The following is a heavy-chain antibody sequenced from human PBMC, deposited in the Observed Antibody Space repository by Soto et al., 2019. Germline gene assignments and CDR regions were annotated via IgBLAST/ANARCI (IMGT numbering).Heavy chain of an antibody. Sequence: EVQLLESGGGLVQPGGSLRLSCAASGFTFSSYAMSWVRQAPGKGLEWVSAISGSGGSTYYADSVKGRFTISRDNSKNTLYLQMNSLRAEDTVVYYCAKDPITGTVGYNWFDPWGQGTLVTVSS. CDR2: ISGSGGST. J-gene: IGHJ5*02. CDR3: AKDPITGTVGYNWFDP. D-gene: IGHD1-7*01. CDR1: GFTFSSYA. V-gene: IGHV3-23*01.